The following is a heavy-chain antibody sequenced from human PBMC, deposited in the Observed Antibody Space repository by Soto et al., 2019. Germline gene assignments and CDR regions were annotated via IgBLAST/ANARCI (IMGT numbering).Heavy chain of an antibody. CDR2: ISGSGGST. D-gene: IGHD3-9*01. CDR3: AKDQGKYDILTGYSDDAFDI. CDR1: GFTFSSYA. J-gene: IGHJ3*02. V-gene: IGHV3-23*01. Sequence: PGGSLRLSCAASGFTFSSYAMSWVRQAPGKGLEWVSAISGSGGSTYYADSVKGRFTISRDNSKNTLYLQMNSLRAEDTAVYYCAKDQGKYDILTGYSDDAFDIWGQGTMVTVSS.